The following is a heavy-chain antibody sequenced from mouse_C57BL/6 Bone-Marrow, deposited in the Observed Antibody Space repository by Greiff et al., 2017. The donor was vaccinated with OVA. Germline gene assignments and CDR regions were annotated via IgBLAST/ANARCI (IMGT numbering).Heavy chain of an antibody. V-gene: IGHV1-50*01. CDR2: IDPSDSYT. Sequence: VQLQQPGAELVKPGASVKLSCKASGYTFTSYWMQWVKQRPGQGLEWIGEIDPSDSYTNYNQKFKGKATLTVDTSSSTAYMQLSSLTSEDSAVYYCARSSLIYYGSGYNYAMDYWGQGTSVTVSS. CDR3: ARSSLIYYGSGYNYAMDY. D-gene: IGHD1-1*01. J-gene: IGHJ4*01. CDR1: GYTFTSYW.